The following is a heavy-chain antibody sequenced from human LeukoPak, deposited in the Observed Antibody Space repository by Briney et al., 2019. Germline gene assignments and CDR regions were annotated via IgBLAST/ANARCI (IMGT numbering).Heavy chain of an antibody. Sequence: SETLSLTCTVSGGSISGYYWSWIRQPPGKGLEWIGYIYYSGSTNYNPSLKSRVTISVDTSKNQCCLKLSSVTAAATAVYYCVRIARLWLGFFDDWGQGTLVTVSS. D-gene: IGHD6-19*01. J-gene: IGHJ4*02. CDR2: IYYSGST. CDR3: VRIARLWLGFFDD. V-gene: IGHV4-59*01. CDR1: GGSISGYY.